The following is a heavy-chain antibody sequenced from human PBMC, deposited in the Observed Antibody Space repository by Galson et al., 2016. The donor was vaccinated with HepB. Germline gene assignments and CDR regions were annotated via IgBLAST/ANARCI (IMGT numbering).Heavy chain of an antibody. CDR1: GFSLSSIGES. D-gene: IGHD6-13*01. CDR2: IYWNDDK. J-gene: IGHJ4*02. Sequence: PALVKPTQTLTLTCTFSGFSLSSIGESVAWIRQPPGKALECLALIYWNDDKRYSPSLKSRLTITKDTSKNRVGLTMTNMDPVDTGTYYCAHSLLDAAGLYLESWGQGVLVTVSS. CDR3: AHSLLDAAGLYLES. V-gene: IGHV2-5*01.